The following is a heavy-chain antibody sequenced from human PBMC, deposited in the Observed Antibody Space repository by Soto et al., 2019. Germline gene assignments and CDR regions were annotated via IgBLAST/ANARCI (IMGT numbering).Heavy chain of an antibody. Sequence: GASVRVSCKSSGYRFETYAMSWVRQAPGQGLEWMGWIRAYNIDTYYAQKFQDRVTMTTDTSTGTAYMELRSLRSDDTAVYYCARGHGVIIGAMDVWGQGTTVTVS. D-gene: IGHD3-3*01. CDR2: IRAYNIDT. V-gene: IGHV1-18*01. J-gene: IGHJ6*02. CDR1: GYRFETYA. CDR3: ARGHGVIIGAMDV.